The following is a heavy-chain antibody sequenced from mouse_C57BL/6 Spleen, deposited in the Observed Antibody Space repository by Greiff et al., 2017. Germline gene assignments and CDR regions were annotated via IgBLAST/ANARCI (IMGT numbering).Heavy chain of an antibody. CDR3: AGHYYGSDTGFAY. V-gene: IGHV8-8*01. J-gene: IGHJ3*01. CDR1: GFSLSTFGMG. D-gene: IGHD1-1*01. Sequence: QVTLKDSGPGILQPSQTLSLTCSFSGFSLSTFGMGVGWIRQPSGKGLEWLAHIWWDDDKYYNPALKSRLTNSKDTTKNQVFLKIANVDTADTATYYCAGHYYGSDTGFAYWGQGTLVTVSA. CDR2: IWWDDDK.